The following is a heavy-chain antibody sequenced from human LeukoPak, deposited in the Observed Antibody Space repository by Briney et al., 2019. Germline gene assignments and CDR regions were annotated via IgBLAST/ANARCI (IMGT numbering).Heavy chain of an antibody. CDR1: GYSFTMYG. J-gene: IGHJ5*02. CDR2: ISGFNAYT. V-gene: IGHV1-18*01. D-gene: IGHD3-10*01. CDR3: ARDHWSHYYGSGGENYFDP. Sequence: ASVTVSCKASGYSFTMYGISWVRQAPGQGLEWMGWISGFNAYTNYAQKLQGRVTMTTDTSTSTAYMEVRGLRSDDTAVYYCARDHWSHYYGSGGENYFDPWGQGTLVTVSS.